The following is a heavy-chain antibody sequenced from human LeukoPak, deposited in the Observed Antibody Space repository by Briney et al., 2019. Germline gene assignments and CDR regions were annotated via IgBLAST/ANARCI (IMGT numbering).Heavy chain of an antibody. J-gene: IGHJ4*02. V-gene: IGHV1-2*02. D-gene: IGHD2-15*01. Sequence: ASVKVSCMSSVYTFTGYYMHWVRQAAGQGLEGMGWINPNSGGTNYAQKFQGRVTMTRDTSNSTAYMELSRLRSDDTAVYFCARDLVGAVLFDYWGQGTLVIVSS. CDR1: VYTFTGYY. CDR2: INPNSGGT. CDR3: ARDLVGAVLFDY.